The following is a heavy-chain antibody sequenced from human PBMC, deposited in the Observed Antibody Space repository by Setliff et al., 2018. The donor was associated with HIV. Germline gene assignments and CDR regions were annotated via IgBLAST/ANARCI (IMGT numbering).Heavy chain of an antibody. J-gene: IGHJ5*01. Sequence: ASVKVSCKASGYTFTGHYLHWVRQAPGQGLEWLGWVNTDRGTPTYAKAFTGRFVFSLDTSVSTAFLQINSLKAEDTAVDYCARGDQDVWGDYSNFFDSWGQGTLVTVSS. CDR2: VNTDRGTP. V-gene: IGHV7-4-1*02. CDR3: ARGDQDVWGDYSNFFDS. CDR1: GYTFTGHY. D-gene: IGHD3-3*01.